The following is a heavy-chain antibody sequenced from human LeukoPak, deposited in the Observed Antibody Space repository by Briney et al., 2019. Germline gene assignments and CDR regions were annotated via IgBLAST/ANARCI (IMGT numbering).Heavy chain of an antibody. CDR3: ARRHDYGDYWFDY. J-gene: IGHJ4*02. CDR2: ISSSSSTI. V-gene: IGHV3-48*01. Sequence: RGGCLRLSCAASGFTFSSYSMNWVRPAAGKGLEWVSYISSSSSTIYYANSVKGRFTISRDNAKNSLYLQMNSLRAEDTAVYYCARRHDYGDYWFDYWGQGTLVTVSS. D-gene: IGHD4-17*01. CDR1: GFTFSSYS.